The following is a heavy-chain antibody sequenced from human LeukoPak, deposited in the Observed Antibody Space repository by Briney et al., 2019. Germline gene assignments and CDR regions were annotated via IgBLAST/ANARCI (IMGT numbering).Heavy chain of an antibody. CDR1: GFRTSSYA. V-gene: IGHV3-23*01. CDR3: AKSGSNSDYYFYYMDV. Sequence: PGGSLRLSCAASGFRTSSYAMSWVRQDPEKGLEWVSVISGSGGSTYYADSVKGRFTISRDNSKNTLYLQMNSLRAEDTAVYYCAKSGSNSDYYFYYMDVWGKGTTVTVSS. D-gene: IGHD4-11*01. J-gene: IGHJ6*03. CDR2: ISGSGGST.